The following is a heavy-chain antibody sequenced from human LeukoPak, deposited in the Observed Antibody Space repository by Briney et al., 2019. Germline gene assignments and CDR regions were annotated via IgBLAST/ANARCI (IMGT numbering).Heavy chain of an antibody. J-gene: IGHJ4*02. CDR1: GYSISSGYY. Sequence: PSETLSLTCTVSGYSISSGYYWGWIRQPPGKGLEWIGSIYHSGSTYYNPSLKSRVTISVDTSKNQFSLKLSSVTAADTAVYYCASIFIAARDWGQGTLVTVSS. V-gene: IGHV4-38-2*02. CDR2: IYHSGST. CDR3: ASIFIAARD. D-gene: IGHD6-6*01.